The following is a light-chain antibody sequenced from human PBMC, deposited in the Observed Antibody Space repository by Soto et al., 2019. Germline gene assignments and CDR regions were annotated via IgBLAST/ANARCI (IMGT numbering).Light chain of an antibody. V-gene: IGLV2-23*02. J-gene: IGLJ1*01. Sequence: QSVLTQPASVSGSPGQSITISCAGTFSDIGRYEFVSWYQQHPGKAPKVLIYGVSKRPSGVSNRFSGSKSGNTASLTISGLQAKDESDYYCCSFTSINTYVFGPGTKVTVL. CDR3: CSFTSINTYV. CDR2: GVS. CDR1: FSDIGRYEF.